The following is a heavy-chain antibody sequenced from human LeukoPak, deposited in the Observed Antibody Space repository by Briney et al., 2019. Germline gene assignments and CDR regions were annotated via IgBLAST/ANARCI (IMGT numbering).Heavy chain of an antibody. CDR1: GFSFSGHW. Sequence: PGGFLRLPCTASGFSFSGHWMHWARQLPGKGLVWVSRISPTGSTTSYADSVKGRFTVSRDNAKNTLYLQVNNLRAEDTAVYYCARGPDSNWSGLDFWGQGTLLTVSS. D-gene: IGHD6-6*01. J-gene: IGHJ4*02. V-gene: IGHV3-74*01. CDR2: ISPTGSTT. CDR3: ARGPDSNWSGLDF.